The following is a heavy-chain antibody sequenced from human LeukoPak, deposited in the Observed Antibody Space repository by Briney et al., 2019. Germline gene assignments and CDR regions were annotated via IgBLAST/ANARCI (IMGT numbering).Heavy chain of an antibody. Sequence: ASVKVSCKASGYTFTGYYMHWVRQAPGQGLEWMGWINPNSGGTNYAQKFQGRVTMTRDTSITTVYMELSSLRSEDTAVYYCARVDYGSGSHHFDYWGQGTLVTVSS. D-gene: IGHD3-10*01. CDR1: GYTFTGYY. J-gene: IGHJ4*02. V-gene: IGHV1-2*02. CDR3: ARVDYGSGSHHFDY. CDR2: INPNSGGT.